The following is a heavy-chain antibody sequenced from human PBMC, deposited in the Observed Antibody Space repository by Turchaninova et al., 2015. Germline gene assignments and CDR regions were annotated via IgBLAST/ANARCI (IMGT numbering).Heavy chain of an antibody. CDR1: CGSISSSCYY. V-gene: IGHV4-39*07. CDR2: IYYSGST. D-gene: IGHD6-13*01. J-gene: IGHJ3*02. Sequence: QLQLQESGPGLVKPSETLSLTCTVSCGSISSSCYYWGWIRQSPGKGLGWIGTIYYSGSTYYNPSLKSRVTISVDTSKNQFSLNLSSVTAADTAVYYCARDQVAAADDALDIWGQGTMVTVSS. CDR3: ARDQVAAADDALDI.